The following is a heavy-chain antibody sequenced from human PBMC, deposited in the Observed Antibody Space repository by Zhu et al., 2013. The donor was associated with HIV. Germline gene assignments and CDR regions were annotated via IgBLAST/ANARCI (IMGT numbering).Heavy chain of an antibody. CDR3: ARDGRPRVTVGITGTTEDYYGMDV. Sequence: QVQLVQSGAEVKKPGASVKVSCKASGYTFTSYYMHWVRQAPGQGLEWMGIINPSGGSTSYAQKFQGRVTMTRDTSTSTVYMELSSLRSEDTAVYYCARDGRPRVTVGITGTTEDYYGMDVWGQGTTVTVSS. CDR1: GYTFTSYY. CDR2: INPSGGST. D-gene: IGHD1-20*01. J-gene: IGHJ6*02. V-gene: IGHV1-46*01.